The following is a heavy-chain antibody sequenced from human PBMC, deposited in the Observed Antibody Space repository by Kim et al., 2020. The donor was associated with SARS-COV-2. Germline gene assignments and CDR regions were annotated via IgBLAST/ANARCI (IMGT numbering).Heavy chain of an antibody. D-gene: IGHD1-26*01. Sequence: GGSLRLSCAASGFAFNDYAMSWVRQAPGKGLEWVWRINSNGDRTDYADSVKGRFVISSDNRKNTLYLQMQSLRTDDTASYYCVKACFSGFYDSYYYY. V-gene: IGHV3-43*02. CDR2: INSNGDRT. J-gene: IGHJ6*03. CDR3: VKACFSGFYDSYYYY. CDR1: GFAFNDYA.